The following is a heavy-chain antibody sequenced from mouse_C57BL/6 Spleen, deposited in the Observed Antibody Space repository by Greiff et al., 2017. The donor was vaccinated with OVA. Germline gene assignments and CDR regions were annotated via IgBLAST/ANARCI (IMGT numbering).Heavy chain of an antibody. CDR2: IYPGDGDT. Sequence: QVQLKESGPELVKPGASVKISCKASGYAFSSSWMNWVKQRPGKGLEWIGRIYPGDGDTNYNGKFKGKATLTADKSSSTAYMQLSSLTSEDSAVYFCARVVYYTAMDYWGQGTSVTVSS. CDR1: GYAFSSSW. V-gene: IGHV1-82*01. D-gene: IGHD2-12*01. CDR3: ARVVYYTAMDY. J-gene: IGHJ4*01.